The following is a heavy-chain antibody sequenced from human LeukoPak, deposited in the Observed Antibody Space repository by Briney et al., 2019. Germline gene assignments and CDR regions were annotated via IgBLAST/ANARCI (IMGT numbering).Heavy chain of an antibody. J-gene: IGHJ4*02. D-gene: IGHD2/OR15-2a*01. CDR1: GFIVSINS. CDR3: ARRAGEYSHPYDY. V-gene: IGHV3-53*01. Sequence: PGGSLRLSCTVSGFIVSINSMSRVRQAPGKGLEWVSFIYSGGNTRYSDSVKGRFTISRDNSKNTLYLHMNSLRAEDTAVYYCARRAGEYSHPYDYWGQGTLVTVSS. CDR2: IYSGGNT.